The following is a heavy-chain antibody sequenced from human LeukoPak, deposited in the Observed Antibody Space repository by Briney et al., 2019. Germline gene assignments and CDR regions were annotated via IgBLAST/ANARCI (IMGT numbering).Heavy chain of an antibody. CDR3: AICGGNSAVIV. Sequence: PSETLSLTCTVSGGSISSGDYYWSWIRQPPGKGLEWIGYIYYSGSTYYNPSLKSRVTISVDTSKNQFSLKLSSVTAADTAVYYCAICGGNSAVIVWGQGTLVTVSS. J-gene: IGHJ4*02. CDR2: IYYSGST. V-gene: IGHV4-30-4*01. CDR1: GGSISSGDYY. D-gene: IGHD4-23*01.